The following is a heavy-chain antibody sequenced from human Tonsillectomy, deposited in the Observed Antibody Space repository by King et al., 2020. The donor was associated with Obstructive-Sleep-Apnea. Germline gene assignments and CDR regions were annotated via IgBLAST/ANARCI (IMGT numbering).Heavy chain of an antibody. CDR3: ARAVEDTALEYFFDY. J-gene: IGHJ4*02. V-gene: IGHV4-39*07. CDR1: GGSISSSSYY. Sequence: QLQESGPGLVKPSETLSLTCTVSGGSISSSSYYWGWIRQPPGKGLEWIGSIYYSGSTYYNPSLKSRVTISVDTSKNQFSLKLSSVTAADTAVYYCARAVEDTALEYFFDYWGQGTLVTVSS. D-gene: IGHD5-18*01. CDR2: IYYSGST.